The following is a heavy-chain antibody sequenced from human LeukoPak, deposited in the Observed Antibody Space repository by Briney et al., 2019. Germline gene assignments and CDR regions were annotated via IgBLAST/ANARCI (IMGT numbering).Heavy chain of an antibody. D-gene: IGHD5-24*01. V-gene: IGHV5-51*01. CDR1: GYSFTNYW. Sequence: GESLKISCKGSGYSFTNYWIAWVRQMPGKGLEWMGIIYPGDSDTRYSPSFQGQVTISADKSISAAYLQWSSLKASDTAMYYCARGVEAPLGAFDIWGQGTMVTVSS. CDR2: IYPGDSDT. J-gene: IGHJ3*02. CDR3: ARGVEAPLGAFDI.